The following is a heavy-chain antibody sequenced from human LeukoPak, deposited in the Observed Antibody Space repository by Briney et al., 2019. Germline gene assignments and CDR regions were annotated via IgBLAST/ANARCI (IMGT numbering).Heavy chain of an antibody. V-gene: IGHV3-53*04. D-gene: IGHD3-22*01. Sequence: PGGSLRLSCAASGFAVSNNYVSWVRQAPGKGLEWVSIIYGGGSTYYADSVNGRFTISRHNSKNTLFLQMNSLRTEDPAVYYCARAYDSSGYWPEYFHHWGQGTLVTVSS. CDR1: GFAVSNNY. J-gene: IGHJ1*01. CDR2: IYGGGST. CDR3: ARAYDSSGYWPEYFHH.